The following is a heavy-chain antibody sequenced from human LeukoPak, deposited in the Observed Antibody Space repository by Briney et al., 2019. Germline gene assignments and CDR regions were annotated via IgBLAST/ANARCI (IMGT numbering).Heavy chain of an antibody. J-gene: IGHJ4*02. CDR3: ARGEGSSWYGPYFDY. V-gene: IGHV3-33*01. D-gene: IGHD6-13*01. CDR2: IWYDGSNK. CDR1: GFTFSSDG. Sequence: PGGALRLSCAASGFTFSSDGMHWVRQAPGKGLEWVAVIWYDGSNKYYADSVKGRFTISRDNSKNTLYLQMNSLRAEDTAVYYCARGEGSSWYGPYFDYWGQGTLVTDSS.